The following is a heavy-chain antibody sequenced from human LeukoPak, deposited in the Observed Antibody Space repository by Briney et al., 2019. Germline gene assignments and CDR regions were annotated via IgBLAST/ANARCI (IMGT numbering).Heavy chain of an antibody. CDR2: IYYSGST. J-gene: IGHJ4*02. V-gene: IGHV4-59*12. Sequence: ASETLSLTCTMSGASISTYYWSWIRQPPGKGLEWIGYIYYSGSTKYNPSLKSRVTISLDTSKNQFSLRLNSVTGADTAVYYCAGERGEEYSSGWYKRNYFDNWGQGIRVTVSS. CDR1: GASISTYY. CDR3: AGERGEEYSSGWYKRNYFDN. D-gene: IGHD6-19*01.